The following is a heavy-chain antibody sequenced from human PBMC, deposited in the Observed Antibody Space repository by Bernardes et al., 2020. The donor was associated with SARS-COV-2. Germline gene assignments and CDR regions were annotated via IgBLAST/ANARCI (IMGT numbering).Heavy chain of an antibody. CDR3: ARGASSGYRIDY. Sequence: GSLSLSCAASGFTFSSYWMHWVRQVPGRGLVWLSRIKSDGSTTNYADPVKGRFTISRDNSKNTLWLQMNSLRDEDTAMYYCARGASSGYRIDYWGPGTLVTVSS. D-gene: IGHD6-25*01. CDR1: GFTFSSYW. CDR2: IKSDGSTT. J-gene: IGHJ4*02. V-gene: IGHV3-74*01.